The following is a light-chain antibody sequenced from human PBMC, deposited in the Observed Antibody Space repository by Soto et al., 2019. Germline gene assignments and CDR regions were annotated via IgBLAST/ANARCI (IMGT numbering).Light chain of an antibody. J-gene: IGLJ2*01. Sequence: QSALTQPPSASGSPGQSVTISCTGTSSDVGSYNYVSWYQQHPGKVPKLMIYEVNKRPSGVPDRFSGSKSGNTASLTVSGLQADDEADYFCSSYGGINNLVFGGGTQLTVL. CDR2: EVN. V-gene: IGLV2-8*01. CDR1: SSDVGSYNY. CDR3: SSYGGINNLV.